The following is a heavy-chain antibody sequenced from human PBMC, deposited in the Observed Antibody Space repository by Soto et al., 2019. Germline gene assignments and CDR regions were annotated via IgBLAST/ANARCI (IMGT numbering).Heavy chain of an antibody. Sequence: SETLSLTCAVYGGSFSAYYWCWIRQPPGKGLVWIGEINHSGGTSYNPSLKSRVTISVDTSKSQFSLKLTSVTAADRAVYYCARGSVHTVDRSGCYEYCGQGTPVTVSS. CDR2: INHSGGT. J-gene: IGHJ4*02. D-gene: IGHD3-22*01. CDR1: GGSFSAYY. CDR3: ARGSVHTVDRSGCYEY. V-gene: IGHV4-34*01.